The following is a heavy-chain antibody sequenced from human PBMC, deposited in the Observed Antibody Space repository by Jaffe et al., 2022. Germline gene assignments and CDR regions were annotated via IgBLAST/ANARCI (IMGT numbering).Heavy chain of an antibody. CDR2: IYPSGST. Sequence: QVQLQESGPGLVQPSQTLSLTCSVSGGSISSGSYYWSWIRQPAGKGLEWIGRIYPSGSTNYNPSLKSRVTISVDTPKNHFSLKLSSVTAADAAVYYCARDVWSGSYRGAFDIWGQGTMVTVSS. CDR1: GGSISSGSYY. CDR3: ARDVWSGSYRGAFDI. J-gene: IGHJ3*02. D-gene: IGHD1-26*01. V-gene: IGHV4-61*02.